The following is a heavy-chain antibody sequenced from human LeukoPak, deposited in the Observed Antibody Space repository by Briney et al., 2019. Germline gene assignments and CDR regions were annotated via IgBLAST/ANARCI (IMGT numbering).Heavy chain of an antibody. Sequence: GRSLRLSCAASGFTLDDYAMHWVRQAPGKGLEWVSGISWNSGSIGYADSVKGRFTISRDNAKNSLYLQMNSLRAEDTALYYCAKDFWLGAFDIWGQGTMVTVSS. CDR2: ISWNSGSI. CDR3: AKDFWLGAFDI. J-gene: IGHJ3*02. V-gene: IGHV3-9*01. D-gene: IGHD3-10*01. CDR1: GFTLDDYA.